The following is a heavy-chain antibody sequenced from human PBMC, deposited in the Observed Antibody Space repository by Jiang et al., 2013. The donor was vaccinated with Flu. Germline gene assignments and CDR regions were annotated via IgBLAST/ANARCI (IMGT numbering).Heavy chain of an antibody. CDR2: IDWDDDK. J-gene: IGHJ6*04. CDR3: ARLTRDDRHHGSGSYSGGYHYTMDV. CDR1: GFSLSTSGMC. Sequence: KPTQTLTLTCTFSGFSLSTSGMCVSWIRQPPGKALEWLARIDWDDDKFYSTSLRTRLTISKDTSKNQVALTMTNLDPVDTATYYCARLTRDDRHHGSGSYSGGYHYTMDVWGKGTTVIVSS. D-gene: IGHD3-10*01. V-gene: IGHV2-70*16.